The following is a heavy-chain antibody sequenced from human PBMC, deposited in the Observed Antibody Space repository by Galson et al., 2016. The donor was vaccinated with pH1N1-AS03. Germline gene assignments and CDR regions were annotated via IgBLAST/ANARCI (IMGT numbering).Heavy chain of an antibody. J-gene: IGHJ4*02. Sequence: SVKVSCKASGGTFSTNGFTWVRQAPGQGLEWMGRIIPMLGRGNYAQKFQGRVTINADISTSTTYMELSNLTSEDTAIYYCARERDSSSSSIFVYWGQGTQVTVSS. CDR3: ARERDSSSSSIFVY. CDR2: IIPMLGRG. V-gene: IGHV1-69*04. D-gene: IGHD6-6*01. CDR1: GGTFSTNG.